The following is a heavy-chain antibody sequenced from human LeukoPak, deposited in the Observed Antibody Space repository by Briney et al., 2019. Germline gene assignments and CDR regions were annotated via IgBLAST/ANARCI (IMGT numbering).Heavy chain of an antibody. CDR2: IYHSGST. V-gene: IGHV4-30-2*01. CDR1: GGSISSGGYS. D-gene: IGHD1-26*01. J-gene: IGHJ4*02. CDR3: ARAGGGATFYYFDY. Sequence: SETLSLTCAVSGGSISSGGYSWSWIRQPPGKGLEWIGYIYHSGSTNYNPSLKSRVAISVDTSKNQFSLKLSSVTAADTVVYYCARAGGGATFYYFDYRGQGTLVTVSS.